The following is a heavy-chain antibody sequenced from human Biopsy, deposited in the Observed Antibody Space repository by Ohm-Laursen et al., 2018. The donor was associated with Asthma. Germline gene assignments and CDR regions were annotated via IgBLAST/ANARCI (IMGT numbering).Heavy chain of an antibody. CDR3: ARKAGSCISRTCYSLDF. V-gene: IGHV1-69*13. Sequence: VEISCKSLGGTFNTYVIGWVRQAPGQGLEWMGGINSVFGTTTYPQKFQNRVTITADDSTSTVYMELSSLRSEDTAVYYCARKAGSCISRTCYSLDFWGQGTLVTVSS. D-gene: IGHD2-2*01. CDR1: GGTFNTYV. J-gene: IGHJ4*02. CDR2: INSVFGTT.